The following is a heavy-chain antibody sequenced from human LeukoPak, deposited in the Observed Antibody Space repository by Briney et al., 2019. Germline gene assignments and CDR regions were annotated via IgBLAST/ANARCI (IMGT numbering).Heavy chain of an antibody. CDR3: AREGIVGATGDY. CDR2: INPNSGGT. D-gene: IGHD1-26*01. V-gene: IGHV1-2*02. Sequence: GASVKVSCKASGGTFSSYAISWVRQAPGQGLEWMGWINPNSGGTNYAQKFQGRVTMTRDTSISTDYMELSRLRSDDTAVYYCAREGIVGATGDYWGQGTLVTVSS. CDR1: GGTFSSYA. J-gene: IGHJ4*02.